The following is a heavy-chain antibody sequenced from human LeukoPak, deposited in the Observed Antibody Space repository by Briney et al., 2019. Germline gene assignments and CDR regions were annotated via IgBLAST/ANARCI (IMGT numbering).Heavy chain of an antibody. CDR2: IYTSGST. V-gene: IGHV4-4*07. Sequence: SETLSLTCTVSGGSISSYYWSWIRQPAEKGLEWIGRIYTSGSTNYNPFLKSRVTMSVDTSKNQFSLKLSSVTAADTAVYYCARISGSSWYDPYYFDYWGQGTLVTVSS. CDR1: GGSISSYY. J-gene: IGHJ4*02. D-gene: IGHD6-13*01. CDR3: ARISGSSWYDPYYFDY.